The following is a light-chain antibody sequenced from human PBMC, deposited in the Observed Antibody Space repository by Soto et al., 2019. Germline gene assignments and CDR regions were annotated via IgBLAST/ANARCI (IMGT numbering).Light chain of an antibody. CDR1: QSVGYH. CDR2: DVS. J-gene: IGKJ5*01. Sequence: EIVLTQSPATLSLSPGERATLSCRASQSVGYHLAWYQQKPGQAPRLLIYDVSNRATGIPARFSGSGSGTDFTLTITSLEPEDFAVYFCHQRYNWPRVTFGQGTRLEIK. CDR3: HQRYNWPRVT. V-gene: IGKV3-11*01.